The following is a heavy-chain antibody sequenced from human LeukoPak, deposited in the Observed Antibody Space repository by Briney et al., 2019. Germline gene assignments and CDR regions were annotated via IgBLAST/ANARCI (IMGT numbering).Heavy chain of an antibody. J-gene: IGHJ4*02. Sequence: SETLSLTCTVSGGSISSYYWSWIRQPPGKGLEWIGYIYYSGSTNYNPSLKSRVTISIDTSKNQFSLKLSSVTAADTAVYYCARDSSGSYYNWGQGTLVAVSS. CDR2: IYYSGST. CDR3: ARDSSGSYYN. D-gene: IGHD1-26*01. V-gene: IGHV4-59*01. CDR1: GGSISSYY.